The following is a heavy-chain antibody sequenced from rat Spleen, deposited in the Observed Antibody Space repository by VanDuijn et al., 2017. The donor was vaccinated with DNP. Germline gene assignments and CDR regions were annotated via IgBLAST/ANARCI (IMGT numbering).Heavy chain of an antibody. CDR2: ITNSGGSI. V-gene: IGHV5S10*01. CDR3: TTGAGSP. D-gene: IGHD1-4*01. J-gene: IGHJ4*01. Sequence: EVQLVESGGDLVQPGRSLKISCTASGFTFSDYNMAWVRQAPNKGLEWVATITNSGGSIYYRDSLKGRITISRDNAKSTLYLQMDSLRSEDTATYYCTTGAGSPWGQGTSVTVSS. CDR1: GFTFSDYN.